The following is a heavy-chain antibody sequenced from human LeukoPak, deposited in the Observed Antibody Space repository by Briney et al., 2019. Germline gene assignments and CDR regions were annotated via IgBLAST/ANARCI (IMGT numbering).Heavy chain of an antibody. V-gene: IGHV5-51*01. CDR2: IYSCDSDT. CDR1: GYSFTSYW. CDR3: ARTAEAVGHFDY. J-gene: IGHJ4*02. D-gene: IGHD1-26*01. Sequence: GESLKIACKGSGYSFTSYWIGRVRQMPGKGLEWMVIIYSCDSDTRYSPSFQGQVTISDDKSISTAYLQWSSLKASDTAMYYCARTAEAVGHFDYWGQGTLVTVSS.